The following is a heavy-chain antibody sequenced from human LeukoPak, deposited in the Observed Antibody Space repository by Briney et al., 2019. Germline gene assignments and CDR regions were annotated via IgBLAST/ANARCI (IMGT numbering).Heavy chain of an antibody. V-gene: IGHV1-2*02. CDR2: INPNSGGT. J-gene: IGHJ4*02. CDR1: GYTFTGYY. D-gene: IGHD1-26*01. CDR3: ARDGARIVGATVPGDY. Sequence: ASVKVSCKASGYTFTGYYMHWVRQAPGQGLEWMGWINPNSGGTNYAQKFQGRVTMTRDTSIGTAYMELSRLRSDDTAVYYCARDGARIVGATVPGDYWGQGTLVTVSS.